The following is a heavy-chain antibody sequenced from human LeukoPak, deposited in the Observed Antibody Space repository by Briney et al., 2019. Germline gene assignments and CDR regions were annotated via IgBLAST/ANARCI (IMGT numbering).Heavy chain of an antibody. D-gene: IGHD6-13*01. CDR3: AREGSSSFLDAFDI. J-gene: IGHJ3*02. CDR1: GYTFTSYY. CDR2: INPSGGST. V-gene: IGHV1-46*01. Sequence: ASVKVSCKASGYTFTSYYMHWVRQAPGQGLEWMGIINPSGGSTSYAQKFQGRVTITTDESTSTAYMELSSLRSEDTAVYYCAREGSSSFLDAFDIWGQGTMVTVSS.